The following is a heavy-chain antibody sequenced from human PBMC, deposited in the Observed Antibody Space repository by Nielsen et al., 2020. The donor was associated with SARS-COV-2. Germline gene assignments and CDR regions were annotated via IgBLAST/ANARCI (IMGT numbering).Heavy chain of an antibody. CDR2: IKQDGSEK. CDR3: ARDRRLGDYHDV. V-gene: IGHV3-7*01. D-gene: IGHD4-17*01. CDR1: GFTFSSYS. Sequence: GESLKISCAASGFTFSSYSMSWVRQAPGKGLEWVANIKQDGSEKYYVDSVKGRFTISRDNAKNSLYLQMNSLRAEDTAVYYCARDRRLGDYHDVWGQGTTVIVSS. J-gene: IGHJ6*02.